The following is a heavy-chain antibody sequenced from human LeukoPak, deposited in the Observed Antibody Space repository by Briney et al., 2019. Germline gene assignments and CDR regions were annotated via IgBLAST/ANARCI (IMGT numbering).Heavy chain of an antibody. Sequence: ASVKVSRKVSGYTLTELSMHWVRQAPGKGFEWMGGFDPEDGETIYAQKFQGRVTMTEDTSTDTAYMELSSLRSEDTAVYYCATVKQWLDYFDYWGQGTLVTVSS. V-gene: IGHV1-24*01. J-gene: IGHJ4*02. CDR3: ATVKQWLDYFDY. D-gene: IGHD6-19*01. CDR2: FDPEDGET. CDR1: GYTLTELS.